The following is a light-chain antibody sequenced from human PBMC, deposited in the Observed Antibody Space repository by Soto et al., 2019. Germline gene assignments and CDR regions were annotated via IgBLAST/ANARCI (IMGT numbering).Light chain of an antibody. Sequence: QSVLTQPASVSGYPGQSITISCTGTSSDVGGYNYVSWYQQHPGKAPKLMIYEVSNRPSGVSNRFSGSKSGNTASLTISGLQAEYGADYYSSSYTSSSIDYVLGTGTKLTVL. CDR2: EVS. J-gene: IGLJ1*01. V-gene: IGLV2-14*01. CDR1: SSDVGGYNY. CDR3: SSYTSSSIDYV.